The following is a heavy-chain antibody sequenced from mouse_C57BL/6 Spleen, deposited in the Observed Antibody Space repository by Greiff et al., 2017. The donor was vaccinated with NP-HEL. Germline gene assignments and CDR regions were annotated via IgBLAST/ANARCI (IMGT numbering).Heavy chain of an antibody. CDR2: INPSTGGT. Sequence: EVKLVESGPELVKPGASVKISCKASGYSFTGYYMNWVKQSPEKSLEWIGEINPSTGGTTYNQKFKAKATLTVDKSSSTAYMQLKSLTSEDSAVYYCARGYDGLYAMDYWGQGTSVTVSS. V-gene: IGHV1-42*01. D-gene: IGHD2-3*01. CDR1: GYSFTGYY. J-gene: IGHJ4*01. CDR3: ARGYDGLYAMDY.